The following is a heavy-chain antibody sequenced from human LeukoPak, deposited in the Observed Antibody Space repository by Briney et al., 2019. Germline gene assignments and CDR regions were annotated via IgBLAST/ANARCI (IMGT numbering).Heavy chain of an antibody. CDR3: TTDLYGDYKRSGTCLDY. V-gene: IGHV3-15*01. D-gene: IGHD4-17*01. CDR1: GVTFSNVW. CDR2: INSKIDGGTT. Sequence: GGSLRLSCAASGVTFSNVWMGWVRQAPGRGLEWVGRINSKIDGGTTDYATTVKRRLTISRDDSKTTLYLQMNSLKTEDTAVYYCTTDLYGDYKRSGTCLDYWGQGTLVTVSS. J-gene: IGHJ4*02.